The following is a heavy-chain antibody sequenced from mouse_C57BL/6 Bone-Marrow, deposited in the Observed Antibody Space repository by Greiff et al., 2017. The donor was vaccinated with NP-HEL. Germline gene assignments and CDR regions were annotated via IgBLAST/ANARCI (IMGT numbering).Heavy chain of an antibody. V-gene: IGHV1-81*01. D-gene: IGHD3-2*02. CDR1: GYTFTSYG. CDR2: IYPRSGNT. Sequence: VQLQQSGAELARPGASVKLSCKASGYTFTSYGISWVQQRTGQGLEWIGEIYPRSGNTYYNGKFKGRATLTADRSAGAAYMELRSLTSEDSAVYFCARSRQLRPLFDYWGQGTTLTVSS. J-gene: IGHJ2*01. CDR3: ARSRQLRPLFDY.